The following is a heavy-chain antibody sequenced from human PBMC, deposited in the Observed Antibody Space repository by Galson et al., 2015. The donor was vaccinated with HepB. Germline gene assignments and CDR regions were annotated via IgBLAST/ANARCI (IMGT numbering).Heavy chain of an antibody. V-gene: IGHV6-1*01. J-gene: IGHJ3*02. Sequence: CAISGDSVSSNGAAWNWIRQSPSRGLEWLGRTLYRSKWSIDYAASVRSRIIINPDTSNNQVSLQLNSVTPEDTAVYYCARVGPGRDGYNYGALDIWAQGTMVTVSS. CDR2: TLYRSKWSI. CDR3: ARVGPGRDGYNYGALDI. CDR1: GDSVSSNGAA. D-gene: IGHD5-24*01.